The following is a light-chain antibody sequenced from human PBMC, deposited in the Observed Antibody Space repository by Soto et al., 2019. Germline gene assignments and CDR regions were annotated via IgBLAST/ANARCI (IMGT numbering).Light chain of an antibody. CDR1: QTVSGNY. J-gene: IGKJ4*01. CDR3: QKYGDSPLT. CDR2: GES. V-gene: IGKV3-20*01. Sequence: NVLTQSPGTLSLSPGESATLSCRASQTVSGNYVAWYQQKTGQTPRLLIYGESSRATGIPDRLSGSGSGTDLNLTISRLEPEDFAVYHCQKYGDSPLTCGGGTKVDIK.